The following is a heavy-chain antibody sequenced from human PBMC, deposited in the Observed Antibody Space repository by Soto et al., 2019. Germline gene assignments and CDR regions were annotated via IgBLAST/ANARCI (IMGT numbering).Heavy chain of an antibody. CDR2: IKSKTDGGTT. CDR1: GFTLSNAW. Sequence: EVQLVESGGGLVEPGGSLRLSCAASGFTLSNAWMSGVRQAPGKGLEWVGRIKSKTDGGTTEHAAPVRGRFNITRDESKNTLELQRSSLKTEDTAMYYCTRVTWGKLAYWGQGTLATVSS. CDR3: TRVTWGKLAY. D-gene: IGHD3-16*01. J-gene: IGHJ4*02. V-gene: IGHV3-15*01.